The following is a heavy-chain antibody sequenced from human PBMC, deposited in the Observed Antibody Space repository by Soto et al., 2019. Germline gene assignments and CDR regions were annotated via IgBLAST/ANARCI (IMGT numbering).Heavy chain of an antibody. CDR3: TKDPGWDYYYYMDV. CDR2: LSGNGEST. J-gene: IGHJ6*03. CDR1: GFTFRNFA. Sequence: EVQLLESGGGLVQPGGSLRLSCAASGFTFRNFAMSWVRQAPGKGLEWVSALSGNGESTYSADSVKGRFTISRDNSKNRLYLQMNSLRAEDTALYYCTKDPGWDYYYYMDVWGKGTMVTVS. V-gene: IGHV3-23*01.